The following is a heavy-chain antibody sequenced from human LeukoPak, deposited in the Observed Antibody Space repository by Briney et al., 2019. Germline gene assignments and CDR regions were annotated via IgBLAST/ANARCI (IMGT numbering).Heavy chain of an antibody. CDR3: ASQSGSYSFEDY. CDR1: GFTFNRCW. J-gene: IGHJ4*02. CDR2: ISYDGSNK. V-gene: IGHV3-30*03. D-gene: IGHD1-26*01. Sequence: GGSLRLSCVVSGFTFNRCWMNWVRQAPGKGLEWVAVISYDGSNKYYADSVKGRFTISRDNSKNTLYLQMNSLRAEDTAVYYCASQSGSYSFEDYWGQGTLVTVSS.